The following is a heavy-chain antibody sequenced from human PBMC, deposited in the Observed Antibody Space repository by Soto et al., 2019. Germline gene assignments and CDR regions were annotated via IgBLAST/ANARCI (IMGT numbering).Heavy chain of an antibody. CDR1: GGTFFSST. CDR2: IIPILGIA. J-gene: IGHJ4*02. D-gene: IGHD3-16*01. Sequence: QVQLVQSGAEVKKPGSSVKLSCKPSGGTFFSSTITWVRQAPGQGLEWMGRIIPILGIANYAQKFQGRVTVTADRSTNTVYVELSNLRSDDTAVYYCAREVKGGFDYWGQGTLVTVSS. CDR3: AREVKGGFDY. V-gene: IGHV1-69*08.